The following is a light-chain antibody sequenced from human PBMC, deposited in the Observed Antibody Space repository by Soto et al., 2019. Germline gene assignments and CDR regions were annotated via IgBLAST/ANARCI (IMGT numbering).Light chain of an antibody. CDR1: SSDVGGYNY. V-gene: IGLV2-11*01. CDR3: CSYAGSYTFV. J-gene: IGLJ3*02. CDR2: DVS. Sequence: QSVLTQPRSVSGSPGQSVTISCTGTSSDVGGYNYVSWYQQHPGKAPKLMIYDVSKRPSGVPDRFSGSKSGNTASLTISGLQAEDEDDYYCCSYAGSYTFVFGGGTKLTVL.